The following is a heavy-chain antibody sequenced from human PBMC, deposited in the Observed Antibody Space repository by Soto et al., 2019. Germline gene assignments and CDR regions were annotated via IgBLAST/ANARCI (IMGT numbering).Heavy chain of an antibody. CDR1: GGSISSGGYY. CDR3: ARTVEDYYDSSGYYLNPLFDY. Sequence: QVQLQESGPGLLKPSQTLSLTCTVSGGSISSGGYYWSWIRQHQGKGLEWLGYISYSGSTYYNPSLESRVTISVDTSKNQFSLKRSSVTAADTAVYYCARTVEDYYDSSGYYLNPLFDYWGRGTLVTVSS. J-gene: IGHJ4*02. V-gene: IGHV4-31*03. D-gene: IGHD3-22*01. CDR2: ISYSGST.